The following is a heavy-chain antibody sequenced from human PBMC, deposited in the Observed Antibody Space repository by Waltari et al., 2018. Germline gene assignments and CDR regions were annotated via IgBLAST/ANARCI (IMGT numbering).Heavy chain of an antibody. Sequence: EVQLVESGGGFVKPGGSLRLSCSASGFPFRTAWFNLSGQAPGKGLEWVGRIKSTVDGGTTDYAAPVQGRFTISRDDSKNTLYLQMSSLRTEDTAVYYCLFVDTALIIPDVFDLWGQGTLVTVSS. CDR1: GFPFRTAW. J-gene: IGHJ3*01. D-gene: IGHD5-18*01. CDR3: LFVDTALIIPDVFDL. CDR2: IKSTVDGGTT. V-gene: IGHV3-15*01.